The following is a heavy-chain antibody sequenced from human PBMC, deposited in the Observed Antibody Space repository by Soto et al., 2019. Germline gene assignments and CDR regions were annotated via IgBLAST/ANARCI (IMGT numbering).Heavy chain of an antibody. CDR1: GFTFSSYG. J-gene: IGHJ4*02. CDR2: IWFDGSNK. CDR3: ARAAYTSGYYYFDH. D-gene: IGHD6-19*01. Sequence: GGSLRLSCAASGFTFSSYGMDWVRQAPGKGLEWVANIWFDGSNKNYADSVKGRFTISRDNSKNTLFLQVNSLRAEDTAIYYCARAAYTSGYYYFDHWGQGTPVTVSS. V-gene: IGHV3-33*08.